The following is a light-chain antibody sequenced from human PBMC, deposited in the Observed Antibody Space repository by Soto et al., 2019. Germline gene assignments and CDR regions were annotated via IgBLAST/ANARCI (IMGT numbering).Light chain of an antibody. J-gene: IGLJ1*01. CDR2: DVG. Sequence: QSVLPQPRSLSRSPGQSVTISCTGTSSGVGGYNYVSWYQQHPGKAPKLMIYDVGKRPSWVPDRFSGSKSDNTASLTISGLQAEDEADYYCCSYAGSYTRVFGTGTKVTVL. CDR3: CSYAGSYTRV. V-gene: IGLV2-11*01. CDR1: SSGVGGYNY.